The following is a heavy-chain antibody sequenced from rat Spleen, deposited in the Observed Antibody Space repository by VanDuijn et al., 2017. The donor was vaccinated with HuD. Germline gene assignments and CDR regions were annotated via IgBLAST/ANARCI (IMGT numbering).Heavy chain of an antibody. Sequence: EVQLVESGGGLVQPGGSLKLSCAASGFTFSNYGMHWIRQAPTKGLDWVASISPSGGSTHYRDSVKGRFTISRDNAKSTLYLQMDSLRSEDTATYYCARRPGDFDCWGQGVMVTVSS. CDR1: GFTFSNYG. V-gene: IGHV5-19*01. J-gene: IGHJ2*01. CDR3: ARRPGDFDC. CDR2: ISPSGGST. D-gene: IGHD1-4*01.